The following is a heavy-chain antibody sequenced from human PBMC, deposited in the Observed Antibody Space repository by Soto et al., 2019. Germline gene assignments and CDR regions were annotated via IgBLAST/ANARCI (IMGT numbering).Heavy chain of an antibody. Sequence: LQLQESGPGLVKPSETLSLTCTVSGGSVSNSQYFWVLLRQPPGKGLEWIGTISHSGSVRSNTSPSNPITRSVDRSRSSVCLRLPSLTAADTDVFYCANQPDSTTYFAYWGPGTLVTFS. J-gene: IGHJ4*02. CDR3: ANQPDSTTYFAY. D-gene: IGHD1-1*01. CDR2: ISHSGSV. CDR1: GGSVSNSQYF. V-gene: IGHV4-39*01.